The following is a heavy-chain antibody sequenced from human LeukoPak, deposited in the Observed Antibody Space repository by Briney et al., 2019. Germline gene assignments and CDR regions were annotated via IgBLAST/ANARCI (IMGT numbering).Heavy chain of an antibody. CDR1: GFTFSNYA. J-gene: IGHJ4*02. CDR3: TRDTRVGGTMDFDY. CDR2: MSGSGGST. V-gene: IGHV3-23*01. D-gene: IGHD1-26*01. Sequence: GGSLRLSCAASGFTFSNYAMSWVRQAPGKGLEWVSSMSGSGGSTYYADSVKGRFTISRDNSKNTLYLQMNNLRDEDTAVYYCTRDTRVGGTMDFDYWGQGTLVTVSS.